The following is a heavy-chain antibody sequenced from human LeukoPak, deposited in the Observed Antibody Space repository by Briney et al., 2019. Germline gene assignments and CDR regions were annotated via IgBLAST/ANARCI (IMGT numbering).Heavy chain of an antibody. D-gene: IGHD4-17*01. V-gene: IGHV3-11*04. J-gene: IGHJ4*02. CDR1: GFTFSDYY. Sequence: GGSLRLSCAASGFTFSDYYMSWIRQAPGKGLEWVSYISSSGSTIYYADSVKGRFTIPRDNAKNSLYLQMNSLRAEDTAVYYCASDLDYGDSENYWGQGTLVTVSS. CDR2: ISSSGSTI. CDR3: ASDLDYGDSENY.